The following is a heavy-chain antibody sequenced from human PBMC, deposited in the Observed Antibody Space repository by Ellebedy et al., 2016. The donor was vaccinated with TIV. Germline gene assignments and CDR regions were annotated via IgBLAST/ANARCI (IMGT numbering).Heavy chain of an antibody. J-gene: IGHJ4*02. CDR1: GFTFSSYS. CDR3: ARDLGQGSSGWYYFDY. V-gene: IGHV3-21*01. Sequence: PGGSLRLSCAASGFTFSSYSMNWVRQAPGKGLEWVSSISSSSSYIYYADSVKGRFTISRDNAKNSLYLQMNSLRAEDTAVYYCARDLGQGSSGWYYFDYWGQGTLVTVSS. CDR2: ISSSSSYI. D-gene: IGHD6-19*01.